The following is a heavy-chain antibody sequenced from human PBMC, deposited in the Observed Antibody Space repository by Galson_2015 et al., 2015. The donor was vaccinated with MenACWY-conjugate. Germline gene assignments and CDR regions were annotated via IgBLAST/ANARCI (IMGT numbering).Heavy chain of an antibody. Sequence: SLRLSCAASGFSFTTSGMTWVRQAPGKGLERVSSITGTSTYIHYADSMKGRFTISRDNARNSVSLQMNGLRAEDTAVYYCARGANIYFYSMDVWGKGTTVIVSS. D-gene: IGHD2/OR15-2a*01. CDR3: ARGANIYFYSMDV. CDR1: GFSFTTSG. V-gene: IGHV3-21*04. J-gene: IGHJ6*03. CDR2: ITGTSTYI.